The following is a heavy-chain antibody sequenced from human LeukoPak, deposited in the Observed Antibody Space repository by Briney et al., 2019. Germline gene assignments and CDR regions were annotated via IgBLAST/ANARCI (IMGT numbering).Heavy chain of an antibody. J-gene: IGHJ6*02. CDR1: GYTFTSYG. V-gene: IGHV1-8*02. CDR2: MNPNSGNT. CDR3: ASPVVVTAMSGVGYGMDV. Sequence: ASVKVSCKASGYTFTSYGISWVRQAPGQGLEWMGWMNPNSGNTGYAQKFQGRVTMTRNTSISTAYMELSSLRSEDTAVYYCASPVVVTAMSGVGYGMDVWGQGTTVTVSS. D-gene: IGHD2-21*02.